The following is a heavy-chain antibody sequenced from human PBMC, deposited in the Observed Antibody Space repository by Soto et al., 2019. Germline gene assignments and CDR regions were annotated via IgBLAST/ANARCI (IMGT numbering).Heavy chain of an antibody. Sequence: GESLKISCKGSGYSFTSYRISWVRQMPGKGLEWMGRIDPSDSYTNYSPSFQGHVTISADKSISTAYLQWSSLKASDTAMYYCAKVHCSSTSCYRSGFDTWGQGTLVTVSS. V-gene: IGHV5-10-1*01. CDR3: AKVHCSSTSCYRSGFDT. J-gene: IGHJ5*02. D-gene: IGHD2-2*02. CDR2: IDPSDSYT. CDR1: GYSFTSYR.